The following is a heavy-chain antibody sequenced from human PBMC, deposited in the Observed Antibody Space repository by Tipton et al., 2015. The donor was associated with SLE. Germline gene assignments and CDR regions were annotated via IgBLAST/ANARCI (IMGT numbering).Heavy chain of an antibody. D-gene: IGHD2-15*01. Sequence: SLRLSCAASGFTFSSYWMSWVRQAPGKGLEWVSVIYSGGSTYYADSVKGRFTISRENAKNSLYLQMNSLRAGDTAVYYCARDSGSEAFDIWGQGTMVTVSS. CDR1: GFTFSSYW. J-gene: IGHJ3*02. CDR2: IYSGGST. V-gene: IGHV3-66*01. CDR3: ARDSGSEAFDI.